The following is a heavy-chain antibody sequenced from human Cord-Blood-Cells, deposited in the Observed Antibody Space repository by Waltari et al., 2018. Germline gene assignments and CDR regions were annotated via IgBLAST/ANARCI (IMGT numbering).Heavy chain of an antibody. CDR1: GLTFSRYG. V-gene: IGHV3-33*01. CDR2: IWYDGSNK. CDR3: AREGLWEQLLVY. D-gene: IGHD1-26*01. J-gene: IGHJ4*02. Sequence: QVQLVESGGGVVQPGRSLRLSCAASGLTFSRYGMPWVLKARGKGVEWVAVIWYDGSNKYYADSVKGRFTISRDNSKNTLYLQMNSLRAEDTAVYYCAREGLWEQLLVYWGQGTLVTVSS.